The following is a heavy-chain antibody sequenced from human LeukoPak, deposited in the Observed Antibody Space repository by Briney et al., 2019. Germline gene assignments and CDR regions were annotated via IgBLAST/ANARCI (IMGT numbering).Heavy chain of an antibody. CDR3: VRDYVGDNWFDP. V-gene: IGHV1-2*02. Sequence: GASLKVSCKASGYTFTGYYMHWVRQAPGQGLEWMGWINPNSGGANYAQKVQGRVTMTRDTSISTAYMELNRLRSDDAAVYYCVRDYVGDNWFDPWGQGTLVTVSS. J-gene: IGHJ5*02. D-gene: IGHD3-16*01. CDR2: INPNSGGA. CDR1: GYTFTGYY.